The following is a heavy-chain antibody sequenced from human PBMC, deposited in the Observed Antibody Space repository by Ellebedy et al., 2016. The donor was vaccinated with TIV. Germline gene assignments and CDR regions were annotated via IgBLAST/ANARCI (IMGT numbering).Heavy chain of an antibody. CDR1: GFTFSSYS. V-gene: IGHV3-48*01. CDR2: ISNTDTI. D-gene: IGHD3-16*01. CDR3: ARDGMIWIFDS. J-gene: IGHJ4*02. Sequence: PGGSLRLSCAASGFTFSSYSMNWVRQAPGKGLEWVSYISNTDTIYYADSVRGRFTISRDNSKKSVYLQMNSLRVEDTAVYYCARDGMIWIFDSWGQGTLVTVSS.